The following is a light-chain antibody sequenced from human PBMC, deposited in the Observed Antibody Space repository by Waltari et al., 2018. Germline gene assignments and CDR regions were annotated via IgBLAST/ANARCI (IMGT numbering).Light chain of an antibody. J-gene: IGLJ1*01. CDR1: VYNY. CDR3: SSYTSSSTYV. Sequence: QSALTPPASVSGSLGQAIPISCAGVYNYVSWHQQHPGNAPKLMIFDVSKRPSGVSNRFSGSRSGNTASLTISGLQAEDEANYFCSSYTSSSTYVFGTGTKVT. V-gene: IGLV2-14*03. CDR2: DVS.